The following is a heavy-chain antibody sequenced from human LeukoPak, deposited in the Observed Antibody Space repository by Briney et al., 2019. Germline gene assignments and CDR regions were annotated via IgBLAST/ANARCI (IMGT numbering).Heavy chain of an antibody. V-gene: IGHV4-59*01. J-gene: IGHJ3*02. D-gene: IGHD6-19*01. CDR1: DGSISSYY. CDR2: IYYSGSI. Sequence: PSETLSLTCTVSDGSISSYYWSWIRQPPGKGLEWIGYIYYSGSINYNPSLKSRVTISVDTSKTQFSLKLSSVTAADTAVYYCARAPGGWDAFDIWGQGTMVTVSS. CDR3: ARAPGGWDAFDI.